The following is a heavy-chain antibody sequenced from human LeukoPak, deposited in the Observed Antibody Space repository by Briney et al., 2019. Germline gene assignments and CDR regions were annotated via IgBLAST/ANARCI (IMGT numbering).Heavy chain of an antibody. D-gene: IGHD2-15*01. Sequence: PSETLSLTCTVSGGSISSSSYYWGWIRQPPGKGLEWIGSIYYSGSTYYNPSLKSRVTISVDTSKNQFSLKLSSVTAADTAVYYCARCSTGVVAATYYYYYMDVWGKGTTVTISS. CDR2: IYYSGST. CDR1: GGSISSSSYY. CDR3: ARCSTGVVAATYYYYYMDV. J-gene: IGHJ6*03. V-gene: IGHV4-39*01.